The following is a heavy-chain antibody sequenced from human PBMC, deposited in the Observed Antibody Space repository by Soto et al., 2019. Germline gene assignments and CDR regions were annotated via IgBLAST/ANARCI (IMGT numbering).Heavy chain of an antibody. CDR2: MSHSGGT. CDR1: GGFVSSGSYY. J-gene: IGHJ3*02. CDR3: AGVERGTATAVVDAFDI. D-gene: IGHD6-25*01. V-gene: IGHV4-34*01. Sequence: QVQLQQWGAGLLKPSETLSLTCAVYGGFVSSGSYYWSWIRQPPGKGLEWSGEMSHSGGTHFNPSLKGRVTISVDTSKIQFSLRMSSVSAADTALYYCAGVERGTATAVVDAFDIWGPGTMVTVSS.